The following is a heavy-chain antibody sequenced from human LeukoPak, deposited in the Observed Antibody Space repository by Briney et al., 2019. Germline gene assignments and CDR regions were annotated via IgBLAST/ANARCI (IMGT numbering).Heavy chain of an antibody. CDR1: GGSISSGSYY. D-gene: IGHD6-13*01. J-gene: IGHJ6*03. CDR3: ARDPGAAADYYYYYYMDV. CDR2: IYTSGST. V-gene: IGHV4-61*02. Sequence: SETLSLTCTVSGGSISSGSYYWSWIRQPAGKGLEWIGRIYTSGSTNYNPSLKSRVTIPVDTSKNQFSLKLSSVTAADTAVYYCARDPGAAADYYYYYYMDVWGKGTTVTVSS.